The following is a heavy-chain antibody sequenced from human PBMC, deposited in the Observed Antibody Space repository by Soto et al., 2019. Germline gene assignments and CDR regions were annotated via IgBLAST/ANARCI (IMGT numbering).Heavy chain of an antibody. CDR1: GFTFSSQG. V-gene: IGHV3-30*18. CDR2: ISNDGKNE. J-gene: IGHJ4*02. Sequence: LRLSCVASGFTFSSQGINWVRQAPGKGLEWVAVISNDGKNEYYAESVKGRFTISRDNRKNTLYLQMNSLRAEDTAVYYCAKFSYYDSSGFYPFANWGQGTLVTVSS. D-gene: IGHD3-22*01. CDR3: AKFSYYDSSGFYPFAN.